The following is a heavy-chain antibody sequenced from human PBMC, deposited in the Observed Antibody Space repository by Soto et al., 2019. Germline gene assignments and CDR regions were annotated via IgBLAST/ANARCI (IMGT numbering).Heavy chain of an antibody. J-gene: IGHJ4*02. CDR1: GGSFSNYI. Sequence: QVHLVQSGAEVKKPGSSVKVSCKASGGSFSNYIFAWVRQAPGQGLEWMGGTIPMFATAQYAQKLQGRVTITADESTSTVYMDLTSLTSDDTAVYYCGRGLFGQQWLVGFDTWGQRTLVTVSS. V-gene: IGHV1-69*01. D-gene: IGHD6-19*01. CDR2: TIPMFATA. CDR3: GRGLFGQQWLVGFDT.